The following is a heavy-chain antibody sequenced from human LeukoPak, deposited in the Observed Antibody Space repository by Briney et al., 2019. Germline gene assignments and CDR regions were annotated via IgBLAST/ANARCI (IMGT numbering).Heavy chain of an antibody. CDR1: GFTVSSNY. J-gene: IGHJ4*02. CDR3: TTVEYYYDSSGYYPLDY. D-gene: IGHD3-22*01. Sequence: PGGSLRLSCAASGFTVSSNYMSWVRQAPGKGLEWVSVIYSGGNTYYADSVKGRFTISRDNSKNTLYLQMNSLKTEDTAVYYCTTVEYYYDSSGYYPLDYWGQGTLVTVSS. CDR2: IYSGGNT. V-gene: IGHV3-66*01.